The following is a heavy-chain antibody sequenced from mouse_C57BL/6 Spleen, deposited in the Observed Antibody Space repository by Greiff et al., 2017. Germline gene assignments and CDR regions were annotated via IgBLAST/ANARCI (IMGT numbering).Heavy chain of an antibody. CDR2: IDPSDSET. CDR3: ARGGDHWYFDV. J-gene: IGHJ1*03. V-gene: IGHV1-52*01. CDR1: GYTFTSYW. Sequence: QVQLQQPGAELVRPGSSVKLSCKASGYTFTSYWMHWVKQRPIQGLEWIGNIDPSDSETHYNQKFKDKATLTVDKSSSTAYMQLSSLTSEDSAVYYCARGGDHWYFDVWGTGTTVTVSS.